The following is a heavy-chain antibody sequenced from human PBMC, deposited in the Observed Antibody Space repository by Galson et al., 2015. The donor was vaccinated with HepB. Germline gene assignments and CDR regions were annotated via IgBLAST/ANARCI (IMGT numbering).Heavy chain of an antibody. D-gene: IGHD3-10*01. CDR2: ISSSSTYI. CDR3: ARVRFGELEGMDV. V-gene: IGHV3-21*01. CDR1: GFTLTYYS. J-gene: IGHJ6*02. Sequence: SLRLSCAASGFTLTYYSMNWVRQAPGKGLEWVSSISSSSTYIYYADSLKGRFTISRDNAKNSLYLQMNSLRAEDTAVFYCARVRFGELEGMDVWGQGTTVTVSS.